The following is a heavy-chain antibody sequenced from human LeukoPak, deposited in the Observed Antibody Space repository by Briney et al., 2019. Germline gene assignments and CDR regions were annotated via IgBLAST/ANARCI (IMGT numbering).Heavy chain of an antibody. CDR1: GFTFSSYW. J-gene: IGHJ4*02. D-gene: IGHD2-2*01. Sequence: GGSLRLSCAASGFTFSSYWMSWVRQAPGKGLEWVAKINQDGSETYYVDSVRGRFTISRDNAKNSLYLQMNSLRAEDTAVYYCARDIVPPGICFDFWGQGTLVTVSS. V-gene: IGHV3-7*01. CDR2: INQDGSET. CDR3: ARDIVPPGICFDF.